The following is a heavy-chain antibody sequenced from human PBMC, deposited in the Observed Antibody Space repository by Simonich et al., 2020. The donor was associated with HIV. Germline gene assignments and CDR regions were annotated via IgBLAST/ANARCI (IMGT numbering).Heavy chain of an antibody. CDR2: ISYDGSNK. D-gene: IGHD3-16*01. J-gene: IGHJ4*02. CDR1: GFTFSSYA. CDR3: ASGGSISSVWADDY. Sequence: QVQLVESGGGVVQPGRSLRLFCAASGFTFSSYAMHWVRQAPGKGLEWVAVISYDGSNKYYADSVKGRFTIPRDNSKNTLYLQMNSLRAEDTAVYYCASGGSISSVWADDYWGQGTLVTVSS. V-gene: IGHV3-30*07.